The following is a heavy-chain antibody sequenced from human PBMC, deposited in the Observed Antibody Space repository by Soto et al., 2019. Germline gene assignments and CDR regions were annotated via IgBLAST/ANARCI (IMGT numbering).Heavy chain of an antibody. J-gene: IGHJ4*02. D-gene: IGHD2-2*01. CDR2: IDQSGST. CDR1: GESFSGYD. Sequence: PSETLALSCAVYGESFSGYDWSWIRQTPETGLEWSREIDQSGSTNVNPALKSRVTISEDASKNQFSLILTSVTAADTALYFCARAPIQSTQTVGLPRTRQTLDYWGQGTLVTVSS. V-gene: IGHV4-34*01. CDR3: ARAPIQSTQTVGLPRTRQTLDY.